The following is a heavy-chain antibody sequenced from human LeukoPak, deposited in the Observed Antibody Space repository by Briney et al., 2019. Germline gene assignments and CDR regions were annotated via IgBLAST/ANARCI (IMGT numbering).Heavy chain of an antibody. CDR1: GFTFSSYA. CDR2: ISGSGGST. D-gene: IGHD3-10*01. J-gene: IGHJ4*02. CDR3: AKRPRGNYLDPFDY. Sequence: GGSLRLSCAASGFTFSSYAMSWVRQAPGKGLEWVSVISGSGGSTYYADSVKGRSTIFRDNSKNRLYLQMNSLRAEDTAVYYCAKRPRGNYLDPFDYWGQGTLVTVSS. V-gene: IGHV3-23*01.